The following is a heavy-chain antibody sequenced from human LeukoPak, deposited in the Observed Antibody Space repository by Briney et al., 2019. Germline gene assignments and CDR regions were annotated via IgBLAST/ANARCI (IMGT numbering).Heavy chain of an antibody. CDR3: ARLRVRGVIGAFDI. D-gene: IGHD3-10*01. J-gene: IGHJ3*02. Sequence: GESLKISCKGSGYSFTSYWISWVRQMPGKGLEWMGRIDPSASYNNYRPSFQGHVTISPDKSLSTAYLQWSSLKASDTAMYYCARLRVRGVIGAFDIWGQGTMVTVSS. CDR2: IDPSASYN. CDR1: GYSFTSYW. V-gene: IGHV5-10-1*01.